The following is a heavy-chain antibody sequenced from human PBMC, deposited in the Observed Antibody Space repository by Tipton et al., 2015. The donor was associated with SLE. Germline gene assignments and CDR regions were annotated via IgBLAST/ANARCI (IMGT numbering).Heavy chain of an antibody. D-gene: IGHD1-14*01. V-gene: IGHV6-1*01. Sequence: GLVKPSQTLSLTCATSGDSVSSNNAAWNWIRQSPSRGLEWLGRTYYRSKWYNDYAVSVKSRITINPDTSKNQFSLQLNSVTPEDAAGYDCGGPGADACDSWGEGTMVTGSS. CDR1: GDSVSSNNAA. J-gene: IGHJ3*02. CDR3: GGPGADACDS. CDR2: TYYRSKWYN.